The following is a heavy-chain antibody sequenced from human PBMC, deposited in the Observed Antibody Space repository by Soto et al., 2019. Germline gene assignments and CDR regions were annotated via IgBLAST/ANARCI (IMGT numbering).Heavy chain of an antibody. D-gene: IGHD3-22*01. J-gene: IGHJ4*02. CDR1: GGSISSSNYH. CDR3: ARGSGYYYWDDY. Sequence: PSETLSLTCTVSGGSISSSNYHWDWIRQPPGKGLEWIGSIYYSGSTYYNPSPKSRVTISVDMSRNQFSLRLTSVVAADTAVYYCARGSGYYYWDDYWGQGTLVTVSS. CDR2: IYYSGST. V-gene: IGHV4-39*07.